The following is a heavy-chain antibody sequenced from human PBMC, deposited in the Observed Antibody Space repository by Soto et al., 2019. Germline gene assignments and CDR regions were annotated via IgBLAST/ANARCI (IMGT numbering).Heavy chain of an antibody. CDR2: MNPTSGET. CDR1: GYTFTDYD. V-gene: IGHV1-8*01. Sequence: QEQLVQSGAEVKKPGASVKVSCKTSGYTFTDYDINWVRQATGQGLEWLGWMNPTSGETGYAQKFQGRVTMTRSASISTAYLELSSLRSEDTAVYYCARVAVAARPRWYNWFDPWGQGTLVTVSS. CDR3: ARVAVAARPRWYNWFDP. D-gene: IGHD2-15*01. J-gene: IGHJ5*02.